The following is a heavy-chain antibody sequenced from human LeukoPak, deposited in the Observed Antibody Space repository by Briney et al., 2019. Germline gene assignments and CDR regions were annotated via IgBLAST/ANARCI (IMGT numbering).Heavy chain of an antibody. CDR3: ARSYSSGFDY. CDR1: GFTFSSYS. J-gene: IGHJ4*02. Sequence: GGSLRLSCAASGFTFSSYSMNWIRQAPGKGLEWVSSITSSGSYIYYADSVKGRFTISRDNAKNSLYLQMNSLRAEDTAVYYCARSYSSGFDYWGQGTLVTVSS. CDR2: ITSSGSYI. V-gene: IGHV3-21*01. D-gene: IGHD6-19*01.